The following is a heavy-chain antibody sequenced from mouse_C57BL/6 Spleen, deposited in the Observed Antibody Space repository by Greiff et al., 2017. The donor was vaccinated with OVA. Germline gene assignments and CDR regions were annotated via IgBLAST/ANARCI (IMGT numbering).Heavy chain of an antibody. CDR2: IYPRSGNT. J-gene: IGHJ4*01. CDR3: ARLDYYGSSSYYAMDY. D-gene: IGHD1-1*01. V-gene: IGHV1-81*01. CDR1: GYTFTSYG. Sequence: QVQLKESGAELARPGASVKLSCKASGYTFTSYGISWVKQRTGQGLEWIGEIYPRSGNTYYNEKFKGKATLTADKSSSTAYMELRSLTSEDSAVYFCARLDYYGSSSYYAMDYWGQGTSVTVSS.